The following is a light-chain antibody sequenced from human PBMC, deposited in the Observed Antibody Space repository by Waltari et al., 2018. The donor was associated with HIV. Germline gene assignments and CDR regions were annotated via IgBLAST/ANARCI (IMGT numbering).Light chain of an antibody. CDR3: QQYYNTPYT. CDR2: WAS. J-gene: IGKJ2*01. CDR1: QSVFYSSNNKNY. Sequence: DIVMTQSPDSLAVSLGERATINCTSSQSVFYSSNNKNYLAWYQHKPGQPPKLLIYWASTREFGVPDRFSGSGSGTDFTLTISSLQAEDVAVYYCQQYYNTPYTFGQGTKLEIK. V-gene: IGKV4-1*01.